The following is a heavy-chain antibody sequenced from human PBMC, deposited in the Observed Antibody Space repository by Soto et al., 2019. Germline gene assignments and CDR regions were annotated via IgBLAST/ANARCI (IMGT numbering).Heavy chain of an antibody. J-gene: IGHJ6*01. Sequence: EVQLVESGGGLVKPGGSFRLSFAASGFTFSNAWMNWVRQAPGKGLEWVGRIKSQTDGGTTAYDTHVKGRFTISRDDSKNTLYLQMNSLKTEDTAVYYCTTDPVGYCSGGSCYRLNYYYYGMEVW. CDR2: IKSQTDGGTT. V-gene: IGHV3-15*07. CDR1: GFTFSNAW. CDR3: TTDPVGYCSGGSCYRLNYYYYGMEV. D-gene: IGHD2-15*01.